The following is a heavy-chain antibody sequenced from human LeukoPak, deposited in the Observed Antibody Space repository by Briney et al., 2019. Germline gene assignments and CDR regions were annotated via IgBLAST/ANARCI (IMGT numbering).Heavy chain of an antibody. CDR1: GFTVSSNY. CDR3: ASILGSWLSIDP. V-gene: IGHV3-53*01. Sequence: GGSLRLSCAASGFTVSSNYMSWVRQAPGKGLEWVSVIYSGGSTYYADSVKGRFTISRDNSKNTLYLQMNSLRAEDTAVYHCASILGSWLSIDPWGQGTLVTVSS. D-gene: IGHD2-15*01. CDR2: IYSGGST. J-gene: IGHJ5*02.